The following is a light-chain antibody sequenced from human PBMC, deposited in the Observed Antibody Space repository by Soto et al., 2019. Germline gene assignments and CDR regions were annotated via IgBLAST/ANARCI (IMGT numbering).Light chain of an antibody. CDR1: QSISSW. CDR3: QQYNSYST. J-gene: IGKJ1*01. V-gene: IGKV1-5*03. Sequence: DIQMTQSPSTLSASVGDRVTITCRASQSISSWLAWYQQKPGKAPKLLIYSLESGVPSRFSGSGSGTEFTLTISSLQPDYFATYYCQQYNSYSTFGQGTKVEIK.